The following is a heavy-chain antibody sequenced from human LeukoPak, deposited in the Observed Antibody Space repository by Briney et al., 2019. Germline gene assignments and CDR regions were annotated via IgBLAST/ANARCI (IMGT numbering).Heavy chain of an antibody. CDR2: ISAYNGNT. V-gene: IGHV1-18*01. CDR1: GYTFTSYG. J-gene: IGHJ4*02. D-gene: IGHD6-19*01. Sequence: ASVKVSCKASGYTFTSYGISWVRQAPGQGLEWMGWISAYNGNTNYAQKLQGRATMTTDTSTSTAYMELRSLRSDDTAVYYCARDLREYSSGWYPFDYWGQGTLVTVSS. CDR3: ARDLREYSSGWYPFDY.